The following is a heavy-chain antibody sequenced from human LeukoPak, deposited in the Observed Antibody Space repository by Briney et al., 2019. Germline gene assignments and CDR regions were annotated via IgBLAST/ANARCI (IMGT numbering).Heavy chain of an antibody. CDR3: AKDPSNYDFWSGYFWGNDY. CDR2: ISSDGNNN. CDR1: GFTFTNYA. J-gene: IGHJ4*02. V-gene: IGHV3-30*18. D-gene: IGHD3-3*01. Sequence: GGSLRLSCAASGFTFTNYALLWVRQTPVKGLEWITLISSDGNNNVYADSVKGRFTISRDNSRNTLYLQMNSLRAEDTAVYYCAKDPSNYDFWSGYFWGNDYWGQGTLVTVSS.